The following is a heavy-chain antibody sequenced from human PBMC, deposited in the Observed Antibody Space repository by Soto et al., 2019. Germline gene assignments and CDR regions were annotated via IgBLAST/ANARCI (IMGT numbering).Heavy chain of an antibody. CDR2: IYYDGPT. CDR3: SRGRHWLDY. V-gene: IGHV4-59*02. Sequence: QVQLQESGPGLVKPSETLSLTCTVSGGSVSPYYWSWVRQPPGKGLEWIAYIYYDGPTNYNPSLKSRVTISVDTSKNQFSLKLTSVTAADTAVYYCSRGRHWLDYWGQGTLLTVSS. CDR1: GGSVSPYY. D-gene: IGHD6-19*01. J-gene: IGHJ4*02.